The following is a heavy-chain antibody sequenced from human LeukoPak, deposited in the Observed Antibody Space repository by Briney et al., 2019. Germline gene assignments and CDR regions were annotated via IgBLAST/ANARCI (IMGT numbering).Heavy chain of an antibody. D-gene: IGHD6-13*01. CDR2: IYNNGRT. CDR1: AFTFSSYW. CDR3: ARGRSSSWSSFDY. Sequence: PGGSLRLTCTASAFTFSSYWMHWIRQPPGKGLEWIGYIYNNGRTYYNPSLKSRVTISVDTSKNLFSLKVSSVTAADAAVYYCARGRSSSWSSFDYWGQGTLVTVSS. V-gene: IGHV4-4*09. J-gene: IGHJ4*02.